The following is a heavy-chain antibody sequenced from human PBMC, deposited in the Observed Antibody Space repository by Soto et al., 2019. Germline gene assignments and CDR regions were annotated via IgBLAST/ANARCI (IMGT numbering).Heavy chain of an antibody. V-gene: IGHV4-34*01. Sequence: SETLSLTRAVYGGSFSGYYWSWIRQPPGKGLEWIGEINHSGSTNYNPSLKSRVTISVDTSKNQFSLKLSSVTAADTAVYYCARERRGYSGYAADYWGQGTLVTVPQ. CDR3: ARERRGYSGYAADY. J-gene: IGHJ4*02. D-gene: IGHD5-12*01. CDR2: INHSGST. CDR1: GGSFSGYY.